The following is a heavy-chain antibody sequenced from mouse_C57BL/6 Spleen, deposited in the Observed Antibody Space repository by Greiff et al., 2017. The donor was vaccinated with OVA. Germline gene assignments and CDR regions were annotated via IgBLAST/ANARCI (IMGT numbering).Heavy chain of an antibody. CDR2: IDPSDSYT. CDR1: GYTFTSYW. D-gene: IGHD2-4*01. CDR3: ARTLYDYDAYFDY. Sequence: QVQLKESGAELVKPGASVKLSCKASGYTFTSYWMQWVKQRPGQGLEWIGEIDPSDSYTNYNQKFKGKATLTVDTSSSTAYMQLSSLTSEDSAVYYCARTLYDYDAYFDYWGQGTTLTVSS. V-gene: IGHV1-50*01. J-gene: IGHJ2*01.